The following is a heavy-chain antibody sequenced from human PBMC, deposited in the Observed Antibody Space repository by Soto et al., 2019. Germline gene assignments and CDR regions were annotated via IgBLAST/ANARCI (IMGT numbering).Heavy chain of an antibody. CDR3: ARWVVVAATLGYYYMDV. D-gene: IGHD2-15*01. Sequence: GASVKVSCKASGGTFSSYAISWVRQAPGQGLEWMGGIIPIFGTANYAQKFQGRVTITADESTSTADMELRSLRSDDTAVYYCARWVVVAATLGYYYMDVWGKGTTVTVSS. CDR2: IIPIFGTA. V-gene: IGHV1-69*13. CDR1: GGTFSSYA. J-gene: IGHJ6*03.